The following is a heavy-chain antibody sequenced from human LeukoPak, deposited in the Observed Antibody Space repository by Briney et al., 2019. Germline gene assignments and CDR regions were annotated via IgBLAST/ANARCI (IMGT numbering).Heavy chain of an antibody. CDR1: GFTFSNYA. J-gene: IGHJ4*02. Sequence: GGSVRLSCAASGFTFSNYAMIWVRQAPGKGLEWVSAINAGGINTYYADSVKGRFTISRDNSKNTLYLQMNSMRAEDTAVYYCAKLVETTNYWGQGTLVTVSS. D-gene: IGHD1-26*01. CDR3: AKLVETTNY. V-gene: IGHV3-23*01. CDR2: INAGGINT.